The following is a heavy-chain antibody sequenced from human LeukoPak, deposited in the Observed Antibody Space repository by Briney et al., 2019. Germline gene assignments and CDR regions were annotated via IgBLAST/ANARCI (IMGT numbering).Heavy chain of an antibody. CDR3: ARVGGDIVATIGLQYYFDY. CDR2: ISAYNGNT. J-gene: IGHJ4*02. CDR1: GYTFTSYG. Sequence: ASVKVSCKASGYTFTSYGISWVRQAPGQGLEWMGWISAYNGNTNYAQKLHGRVTMTTDTSTSTAYMELRSLRSDDTAVYYCARVGGDIVATIGLQYYFDYWGQGTLVTVSS. V-gene: IGHV1-18*01. D-gene: IGHD5-12*01.